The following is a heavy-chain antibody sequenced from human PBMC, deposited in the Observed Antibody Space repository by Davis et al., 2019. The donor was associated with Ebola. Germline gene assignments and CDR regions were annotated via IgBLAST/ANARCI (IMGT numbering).Heavy chain of an antibody. CDR1: GYTFTNYG. D-gene: IGHD3-10*01. CDR3: ARDITMVRGASYFDY. Sequence: ASVKVSCKASGYTFTNYGISWVRQAPRQGLEWMGWINPHNGNTNYAQNVQGRVIMTADTSTSTAYMELRSLRSDDTAVYYCARDITMVRGASYFDYWGQGTLVTVSS. J-gene: IGHJ4*02. CDR2: INPHNGNT. V-gene: IGHV1-18*04.